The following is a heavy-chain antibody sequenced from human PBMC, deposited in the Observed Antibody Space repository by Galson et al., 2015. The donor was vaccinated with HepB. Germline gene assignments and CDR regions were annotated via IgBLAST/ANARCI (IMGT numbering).Heavy chain of an antibody. CDR3: ARVGVFWSGYYTPDYYYYMDV. CDR1: GFTFSSYW. Sequence: SLRLSCAASGFTFSSYWMHWVRQAPGKGLVWVSRINSDGSSTSYADSVKGRFTISRDNAKNTLYLQMNSLRAEDTAVYYCARVGVFWSGYYTPDYYYYMDVWGKGTTVTVSS. D-gene: IGHD3-3*01. J-gene: IGHJ6*03. V-gene: IGHV3-74*01. CDR2: INSDGSST.